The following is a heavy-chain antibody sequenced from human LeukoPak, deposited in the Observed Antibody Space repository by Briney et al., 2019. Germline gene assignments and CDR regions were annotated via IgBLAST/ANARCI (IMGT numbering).Heavy chain of an antibody. CDR1: GFAVNTYD. D-gene: IGHD5/OR15-5a*01. V-gene: IGHV3-69-1*01. CDR2: IGISGTI. CDR3: AGYGVYPY. J-gene: IGHJ4*02. Sequence: PVGSLRLSCAPSGFAVNTYDMHWVRQAPEERPQWIASIGISGTIYYAASVRGRFTISRDSTKNSLYLQMNGLRVDDTAIYYCAGYGVYPYWGQGTPVTVSS.